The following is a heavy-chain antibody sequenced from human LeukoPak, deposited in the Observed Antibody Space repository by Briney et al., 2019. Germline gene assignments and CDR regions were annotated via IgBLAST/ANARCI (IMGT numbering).Heavy chain of an antibody. CDR3: ARDGIAVAGTWFDP. Sequence: ASVKVSCKASGGTFSSYAISWVRQAPGQGLEWMGGIIPIFGTANYAQKFQGRVTMTRDTSTSTVYMELSSLRSEDTAVYYCARDGIAVAGTWFDPWGQGTLVTVSS. CDR1: GGTFSSYA. D-gene: IGHD6-19*01. V-gene: IGHV1-69*05. CDR2: IIPIFGTA. J-gene: IGHJ5*02.